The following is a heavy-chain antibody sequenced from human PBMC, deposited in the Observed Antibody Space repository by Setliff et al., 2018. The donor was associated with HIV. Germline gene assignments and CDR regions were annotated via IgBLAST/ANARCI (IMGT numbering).Heavy chain of an antibody. D-gene: IGHD4-17*01. J-gene: IGHJ3*02. CDR2: ISSGTRY. V-gene: IGHV3-21*01. Sequence: SLRLSCAASGFSFSSYSMNWVRQAPGKGLEWVSSISSGTRYYADSVKGRFTISRDNVKNALYLQMNSLRAEDTAVYYCASGREQGLRHAFDIWGQGAMVTVSS. CDR3: ASGREQGLRHAFDI. CDR1: GFSFSSYS.